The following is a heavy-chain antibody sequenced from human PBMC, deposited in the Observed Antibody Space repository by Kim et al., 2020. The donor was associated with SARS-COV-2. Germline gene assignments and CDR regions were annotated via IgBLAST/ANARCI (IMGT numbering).Heavy chain of an antibody. CDR1: GFTFNSYG. V-gene: IGHV3-23*01. J-gene: IGHJ4*02. CDR2: ISSTGADR. D-gene: IGHD1-26*01. Sequence: GGSLRLSCAASGFTFNSYGMSWVRQAPGKGLEWVSAISSTGADRNYANSVKGRFTISRDNSKNTLYLQMNSLRDEDTAVYYCAKRLGATTPNFDYWGPGTLVTVSS. CDR3: AKRLGATTPNFDY.